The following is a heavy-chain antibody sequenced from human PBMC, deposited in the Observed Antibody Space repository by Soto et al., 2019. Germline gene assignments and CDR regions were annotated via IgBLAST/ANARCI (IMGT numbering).Heavy chain of an antibody. CDR3: AKFYSNYVAYFDY. V-gene: IGHV3-23*01. CDR1: GGSFSGYY. J-gene: IGHJ4*02. Sequence: ETLSLTCAVYGGSFSGYYWSWVRQAPGKGLEWVSAISGSGGSTYYADSVKGRFTISRDNSKNTLYLQMNSLRAEDTAVYYCAKFYSNYVAYFDYWGQGTLVTVSS. CDR2: ISGSGGST. D-gene: IGHD4-4*01.